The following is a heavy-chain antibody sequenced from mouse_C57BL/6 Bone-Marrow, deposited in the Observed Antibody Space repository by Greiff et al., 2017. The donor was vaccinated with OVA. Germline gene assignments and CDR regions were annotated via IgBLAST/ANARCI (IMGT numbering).Heavy chain of an antibody. CDR2: IHPNSGST. CDR3: ARIVATGGYFDY. CDR1: GYTFTSYW. D-gene: IGHD1-1*01. J-gene: IGHJ2*01. V-gene: IGHV1-64*01. Sequence: QVQLQQSGTVLARPGASVKLSCKASGYTFTSYWMHWVKQRPGQGLEWIGMIHPNSGSTNYNEKFKSKATLTVDKSSSTAYMQLSSLTSEDSAVYYCARIVATGGYFDYWGQGTTLTVSS.